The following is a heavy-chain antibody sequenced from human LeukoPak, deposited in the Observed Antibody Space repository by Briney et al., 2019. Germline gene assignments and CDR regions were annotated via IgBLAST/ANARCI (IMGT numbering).Heavy chain of an antibody. D-gene: IGHD1-26*01. Sequence: SQTLSLTCAISGDSVSSYSAAWNWIRQSPSRGLEWLGRTYYRSKWYYEYAVSVKGRISVNADTSKNQFSLQLSSVTPEDTAVYYCVRDGEESWEYFDYWGPGILVTVSS. CDR1: GDSVSSYSAA. V-gene: IGHV6-1*01. J-gene: IGHJ4*02. CDR2: TYYRSKWYY. CDR3: VRDGEESWEYFDY.